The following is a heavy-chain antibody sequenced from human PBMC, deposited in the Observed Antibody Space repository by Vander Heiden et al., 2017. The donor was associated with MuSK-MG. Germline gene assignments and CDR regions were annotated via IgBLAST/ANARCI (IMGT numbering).Heavy chain of an antibody. CDR1: GFTFSTYS. J-gene: IGHJ6*03. V-gene: IGHV3-21*01. CDR2: ISDSSTYI. CDR3: ARSPGYGDSPIGYMDV. Sequence: EVQLVESGGGLVKPGGSLRPPCAASGFTFSTYSLNWVRQAPGKGVEWVSCISDSSTYIYYADSEKGRFTISRDNAKNSLYLQMNSLRDDDTAVYYCARSPGYGDSPIGYMDVWGKGIKVTVSS. D-gene: IGHD4-17*01.